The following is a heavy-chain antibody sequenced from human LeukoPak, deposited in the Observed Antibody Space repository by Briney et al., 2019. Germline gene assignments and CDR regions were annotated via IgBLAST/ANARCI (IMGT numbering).Heavy chain of an antibody. J-gene: IGHJ3*02. CDR3: AREGATGDAFDI. D-gene: IGHD5-12*01. Sequence: PSETLTLTCTVSGGSISSYYWSWIRQPPGKGLEWVGYIYYSGSTNYNPSLKSQVTISVDTSKNHFSLKLSSVTAADTAVYYCAREGATGDAFDIWGQGTMVTVSS. CDR1: GGSISSYY. V-gene: IGHV4-59*01. CDR2: IYYSGST.